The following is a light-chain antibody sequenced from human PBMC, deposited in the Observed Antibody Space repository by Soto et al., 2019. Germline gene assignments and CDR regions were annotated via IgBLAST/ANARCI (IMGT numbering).Light chain of an antibody. Sequence: EIVLTQSPVTLSLSPAQRATLSCRATRSVNNFVAWYQQKPCHAPSLLISDASNMPTSIPDRFSGSGSGTDFTLTINSVGREDFAVYLCPQRDGWAPTFGGGTEVDI. CDR3: PQRDGWAPT. V-gene: IGKV3-11*01. J-gene: IGKJ4*02. CDR2: DAS. CDR1: RSVNNF.